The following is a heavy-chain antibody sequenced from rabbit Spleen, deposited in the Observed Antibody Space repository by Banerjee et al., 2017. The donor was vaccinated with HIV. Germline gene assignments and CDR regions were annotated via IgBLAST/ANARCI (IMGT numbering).Heavy chain of an antibody. Sequence: QEQLVEYGGDLVQPEGSLTLTCKASGFSFSDKAVMCWVRQAPGKGLEWIACIYTGNGKTYYASWAKGRFTISKTSSTTVTLQMTSLTAADTVTYFCARDTGSSFSSYGMDLWGPGTLVTVS. V-gene: IGHV1S45*01. CDR1: GFSFSDKAV. J-gene: IGHJ6*01. CDR3: ARDTGSSFSSYGMDL. D-gene: IGHD8-1*01. CDR2: IYTGNGKT.